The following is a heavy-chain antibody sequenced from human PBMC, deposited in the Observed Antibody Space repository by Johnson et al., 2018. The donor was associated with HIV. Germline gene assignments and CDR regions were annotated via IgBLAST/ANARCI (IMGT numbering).Heavy chain of an antibody. Sequence: VQLVESGGGLVQPGRSLRLSCAASRFSFDDYAMHWVWQAPGKGLEWVSGIRWNSGSIGYVDSVKGRFTISRDNAKNSLYLQMNSLRAEDTALYYCARGRIAARPHAFDIWGQGTMVTVSS. V-gene: IGHV3-9*01. CDR2: IRWNSGSI. J-gene: IGHJ3*02. D-gene: IGHD6-6*01. CDR1: RFSFDDYA. CDR3: ARGRIAARPHAFDI.